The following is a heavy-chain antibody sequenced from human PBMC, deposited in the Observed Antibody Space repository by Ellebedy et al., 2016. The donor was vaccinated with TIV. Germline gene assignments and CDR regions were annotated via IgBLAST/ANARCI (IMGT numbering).Heavy chain of an antibody. CDR2: IKGDGSSA. CDR3: ARGGLTAASDY. J-gene: IGHJ4*02. D-gene: IGHD2-2*01. Sequence: GESLKISCAASGFTFTSYWMHWVRQAPGKELVWVSRIKGDGSSAVYADSVKGRFTISRDNAKNTLYLQMNSLRAEDTAVYYCARGGLTAASDYWGQGTLVTVSS. V-gene: IGHV3-74*01. CDR1: GFTFTSYW.